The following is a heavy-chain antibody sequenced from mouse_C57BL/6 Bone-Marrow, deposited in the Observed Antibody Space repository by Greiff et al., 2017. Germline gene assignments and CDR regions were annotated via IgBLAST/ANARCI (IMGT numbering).Heavy chain of an antibody. V-gene: IGHV14-4*01. CDR3: SSFDGNYFDF. CDR2: IDPEIGDT. CDR1: GFNIKDDY. J-gene: IGHJ2*01. D-gene: IGHD2-3*01. Sequence: EVKVEESGAELVRPGASVKLSCTASGFNIKDDYIHWVKQRPEPGLAWIGWIDPEIGDTEYASKFPGKATITSATSSNTAYLQLSSLTSEAPAVYYCSSFDGNYFDFWGQGTPLTVAS.